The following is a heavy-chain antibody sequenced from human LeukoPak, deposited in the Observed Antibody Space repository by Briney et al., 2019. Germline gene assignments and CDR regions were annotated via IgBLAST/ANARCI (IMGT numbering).Heavy chain of an antibody. D-gene: IGHD1-14*01. V-gene: IGHV4-34*01. Sequence: SSETLSLTCAVYGGSFSGYYWSWIRQPPGKGLEWIGEINHSGSTNYNPSLKSRVTISVDTSKNQFSLKLSSVTAADTAVYYCARGLDYRIFDYWGQGTLVTVSS. CDR3: ARGLDYRIFDY. CDR1: GGSFSGYY. CDR2: INHSGST. J-gene: IGHJ4*02.